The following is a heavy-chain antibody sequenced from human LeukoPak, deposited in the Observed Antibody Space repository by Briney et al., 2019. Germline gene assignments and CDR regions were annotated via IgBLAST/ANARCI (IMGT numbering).Heavy chain of an antibody. CDR3: ARHGLVAARHAFDI. Sequence: SETLSLTCAVYGESLNGHYWSWIRQPPGKGLEWIGEINHNGYTNYNPSLKNRVTISVDTPKDQFSLKLSSVTAADTAVYYCARHGLVAARHAFDIWGQGTMVTVSS. V-gene: IGHV4-34*01. CDR2: INHNGYT. CDR1: GESLNGHY. D-gene: IGHD6-6*01. J-gene: IGHJ3*02.